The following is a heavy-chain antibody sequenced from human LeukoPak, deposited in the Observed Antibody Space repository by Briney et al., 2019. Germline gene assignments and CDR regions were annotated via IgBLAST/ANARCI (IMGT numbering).Heavy chain of an antibody. J-gene: IGHJ3*01. D-gene: IGHD1-14*01. V-gene: IGHV3-74*01. CDR3: ARGVSGTGTDV. CDR1: GFTFSSYW. CDR2: IKTDGSST. Sequence: GGSLRLSCAASGFTFSSYWMHWVRQAPGKGLVWVSRIKTDGSSTDYADSVKGRFTISRDNAKNTMYLQMNSLRAEDTAVYYCARGVSGTGTDVWGLGTMVTVSS.